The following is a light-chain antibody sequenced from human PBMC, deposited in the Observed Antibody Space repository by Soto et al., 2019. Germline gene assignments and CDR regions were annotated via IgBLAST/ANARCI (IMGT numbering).Light chain of an antibody. J-gene: IGLJ1*01. Sequence: SYELTQPPSVSVAPGQTARITCGGNNIGSKRVHWYQQKPGQAPVLAVYDDSDRPSGIPERFSGSNSGNTATLSISRVEAGDEADYYCQVWDSNSVYVFGTGTKSPS. CDR2: DDS. V-gene: IGLV3-21*02. CDR1: NIGSKR. CDR3: QVWDSNSVYV.